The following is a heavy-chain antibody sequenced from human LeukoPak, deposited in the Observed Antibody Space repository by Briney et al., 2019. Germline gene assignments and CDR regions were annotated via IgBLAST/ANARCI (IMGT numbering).Heavy chain of an antibody. J-gene: IGHJ6*04. D-gene: IGHD2/OR15-2a*01. CDR2: ISSSGSTI. V-gene: IGHV3-48*03. Sequence: TGGSLRLSCAASGFTFSSYEMNWVRQAPGKGLEWVSYISSSGSTIYYADSVKGRFTISRDNAKNSLYLQMNSLRAEDTAVYYCARVNRVYYGMDVWGKGTTVTVSS. CDR1: GFTFSSYE. CDR3: ARVNRVYYGMDV.